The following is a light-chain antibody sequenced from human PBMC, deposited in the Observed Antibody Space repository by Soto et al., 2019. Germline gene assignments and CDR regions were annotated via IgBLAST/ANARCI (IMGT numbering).Light chain of an antibody. CDR2: GAS. Sequence: EIVMTQSPATLSLSPGERATLSCRASQSVTSNLAWYQQKVGQAPRLLIYGASTRAAGVPARFSGSGSGIEFTLTISSLQSEDFAVYYCQQYSNWPPLSFGGGTKVEIK. V-gene: IGKV3-15*01. CDR3: QQYSNWPPLS. J-gene: IGKJ4*01. CDR1: QSVTSN.